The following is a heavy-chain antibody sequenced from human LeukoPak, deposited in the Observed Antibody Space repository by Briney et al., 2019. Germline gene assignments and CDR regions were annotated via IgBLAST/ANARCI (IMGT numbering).Heavy chain of an antibody. D-gene: IGHD2-2*02. Sequence: SVKVSCKASGGTFSSYAISWVRQAPGQGLEWMGGIIPIFGTANYAQKFQGRVTITTDESTSTAYMELSSLRSEDTAVYYCARGLPRRYCSSTSCYNWFDPWGQGTLVTVSS. V-gene: IGHV1-69*05. CDR3: ARGLPRRYCSSTSCYNWFDP. J-gene: IGHJ5*02. CDR2: IIPIFGTA. CDR1: GGTFSSYA.